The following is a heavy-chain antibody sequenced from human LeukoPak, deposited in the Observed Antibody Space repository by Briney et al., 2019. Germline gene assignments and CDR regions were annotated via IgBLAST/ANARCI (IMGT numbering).Heavy chain of an antibody. Sequence: ASVKVSCKASGYTFTGYYMHWVRQAPGQGLEWMGWINPNSGGTNYAQKFQGRVTMTEDTSTDTAYMELSSLRSEDTAVYCCATDRYSGSYFGDAFDIWGQGTMVTVSS. J-gene: IGHJ3*02. D-gene: IGHD1-26*01. V-gene: IGHV1-2*02. CDR1: GYTFTGYY. CDR2: INPNSGGT. CDR3: ATDRYSGSYFGDAFDI.